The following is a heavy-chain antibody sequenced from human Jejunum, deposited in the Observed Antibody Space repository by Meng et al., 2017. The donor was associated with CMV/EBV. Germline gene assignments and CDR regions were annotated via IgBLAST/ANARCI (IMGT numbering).Heavy chain of an antibody. CDR2: IFRDGST. D-gene: IGHD1-1*01. CDR3: ARATKPNCWEVLEY. CDR1: NGSFSGYF. Sequence: QGRLQQWGAGLLKPSETLSLTCGVYNGSFSGYFWTWIRQPPGKGLEWIGEIFRDGSTKYNPSLQSRVTMSVDTSKNHFSLNLRSVTAADTAVYFCARATKPNCWEVLEYWGQGTLVTVSS. V-gene: IGHV4-34*12. J-gene: IGHJ4*02.